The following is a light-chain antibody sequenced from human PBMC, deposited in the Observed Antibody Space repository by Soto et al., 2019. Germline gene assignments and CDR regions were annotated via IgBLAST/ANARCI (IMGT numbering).Light chain of an antibody. J-gene: IGKJ5*01. Sequence: EIVLTQSPGTLSLSPGERATLSCRASQSVSSSYLAWYQQKPGQAPRLLIYGASSRATGIPDRFSGSGSGTDFTLTISRLEPEDFAVYYCQQSSNWPLITFGQGTRLEIK. CDR2: GAS. CDR3: QQSSNWPLIT. V-gene: IGKV3D-20*02. CDR1: QSVSSSY.